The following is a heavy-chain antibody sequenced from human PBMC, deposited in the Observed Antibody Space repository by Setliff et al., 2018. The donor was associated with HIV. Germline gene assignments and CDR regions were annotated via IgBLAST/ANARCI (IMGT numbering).Heavy chain of an antibody. CDR2: INSDGSST. D-gene: IGHD3-10*01. CDR3: AKDGVSDGSGSYFDY. CDR1: GFTFSSYW. J-gene: IGHJ4*02. V-gene: IGHV3-74*01. Sequence: PGGSLRLSCAASGFTFSSYWMHWVRQAPGKGLVWVSRINSDGSSTSYADSVKGRFTISRDNSKNTLYLQMNSLRAEDTAIYYCAKDGVSDGSGSYFDYWGQGTLVTVS.